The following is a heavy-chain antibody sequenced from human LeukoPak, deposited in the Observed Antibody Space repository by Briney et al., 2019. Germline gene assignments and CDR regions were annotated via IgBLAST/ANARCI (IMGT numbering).Heavy chain of an antibody. D-gene: IGHD3-10*01. Sequence: GGSLRLSCEASGFIFSTFWTNWVRQAPGKGLEWVAVIWYDGSNKYYADSVKGRFTISRDNSKNTLYLQMNSLRAEDTAVYYCARDRQITMVRGVYTDAFDIWGQGTMVTVSS. J-gene: IGHJ3*02. V-gene: IGHV3-33*07. CDR1: GFIFSTFW. CDR2: IWYDGSNK. CDR3: ARDRQITMVRGVYTDAFDI.